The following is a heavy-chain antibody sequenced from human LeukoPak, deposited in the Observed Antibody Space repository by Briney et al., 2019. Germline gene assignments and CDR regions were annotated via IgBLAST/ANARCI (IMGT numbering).Heavy chain of an antibody. CDR2: INHSGST. Sequence: TSETLSLTCAVYGGSFSGYYWSWIRQPPGKGLEWIGEINHSGSTNYNPSLKSRVTISVDTSKNQFSLKLSSVTAADTAVYYCARGPYSSGWPDYWGQRTMVTVSS. D-gene: IGHD6-19*01. J-gene: IGHJ4*02. CDR1: GGSFSGYY. CDR3: ARGPYSSGWPDY. V-gene: IGHV4-34*01.